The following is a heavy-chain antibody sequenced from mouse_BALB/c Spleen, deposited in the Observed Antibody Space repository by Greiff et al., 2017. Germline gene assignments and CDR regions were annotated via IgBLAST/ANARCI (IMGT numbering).Heavy chain of an antibody. Sequence: EVKLVESGGGLVQPGGSLKLSCAASGFTFSSYTMSWVRQTPEKRLEWVAYISNGGGSTYYPDTVKGRFTISRDNAKNTLYLQMSSLKSEDTAMYYCARGEIYYDYGAWFAYWGQGTLVTVSA. CDR3: ARGEIYYDYGAWFAY. J-gene: IGHJ3*01. CDR1: GFTFSSYT. D-gene: IGHD2-4*01. V-gene: IGHV5-12-2*01. CDR2: ISNGGGST.